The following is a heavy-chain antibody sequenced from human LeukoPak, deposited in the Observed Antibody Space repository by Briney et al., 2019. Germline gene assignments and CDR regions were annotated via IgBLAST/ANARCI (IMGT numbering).Heavy chain of an antibody. J-gene: IGHJ5*02. V-gene: IGHV4-39*02. CDR3: ATHDEGSYFET. CDR1: GGSERSSRPY. D-gene: IGHD3-10*01. Sequence: SETLSLTCTVSGGSERSSRPYWGWTRHAPGKRLEWIGSVYYVGNAYYRPSLLSRATISIDTSKTHISLRLTSVTATDTGIYYCATHDEGSYFETWGQGALVTVSS. CDR2: VYYVGNA.